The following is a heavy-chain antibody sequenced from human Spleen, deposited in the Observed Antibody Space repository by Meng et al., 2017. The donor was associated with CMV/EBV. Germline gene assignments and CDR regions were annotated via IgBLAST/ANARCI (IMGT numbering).Heavy chain of an antibody. CDR2: ISSTSTYI. D-gene: IGHD5-12*01. CDR1: GFSFSTCT. CDR3: AQSGHGETRLDY. Sequence: GESLKISCAASGFSFSTCTMNWVRQAPGKGLEWVSSISSTSTYIHYADSVRGRFTISRDNAKNSLYLQMDSLRAEDTAVYYCAQSGHGETRLDYWGQGTLVTVSS. V-gene: IGHV3-21*01. J-gene: IGHJ4*02.